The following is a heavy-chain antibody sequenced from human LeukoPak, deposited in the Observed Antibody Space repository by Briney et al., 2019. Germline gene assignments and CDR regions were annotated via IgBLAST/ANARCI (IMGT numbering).Heavy chain of an antibody. CDR2: INTDGSST. V-gene: IGHV3-74*01. D-gene: IGHD5-12*01. CDR3: TRGYAGIDY. CDR1: GFTFSSYW. Sequence: GGSLRLSCTASGFTFSSYWMHWVRQAPGKGLVWVSRINTDGSSTVYADSVKGRFTISRDNAKNTLYLQMNSLRAEDTAVYYCTRGYAGIDYWGQGTLVTVSS. J-gene: IGHJ4*02.